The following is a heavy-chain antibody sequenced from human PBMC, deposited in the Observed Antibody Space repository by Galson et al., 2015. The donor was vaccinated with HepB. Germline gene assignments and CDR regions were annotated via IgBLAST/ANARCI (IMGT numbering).Heavy chain of an antibody. J-gene: IGHJ2*01. D-gene: IGHD1-26*01. CDR3: AREGSWEPESYWYFDL. V-gene: IGHV3-30-3*01. CDR1: GFTFSSYA. CDR2: ISYDGSNK. Sequence: SLRLSCAASGFTFSSYAMHWVRQAPGKGLEWVAVISYDGSNKYHADSVKGRFTISRDNSKNTLYLQMNSLRAEDTAVYYCAREGSWEPESYWYFDLWGRGTLVTVSS.